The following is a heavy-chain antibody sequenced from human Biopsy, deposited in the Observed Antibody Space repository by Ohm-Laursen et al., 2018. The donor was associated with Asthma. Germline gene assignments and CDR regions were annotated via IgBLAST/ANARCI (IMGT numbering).Heavy chain of an antibody. Sequence: GASVKASCKPSGFPFTAYYIHWVRQAPGQGLEWMGWISLNTGDANLAQKFRGWVTMTRDTSISTAYLVLSGLKSHDTAVYCCARAPYSDAIDSWGQGTLVAVSS. CDR3: ARAPYSDAIDS. J-gene: IGHJ4*02. CDR1: GFPFTAYY. V-gene: IGHV1-2*04. CDR2: ISLNTGDA. D-gene: IGHD1-26*01.